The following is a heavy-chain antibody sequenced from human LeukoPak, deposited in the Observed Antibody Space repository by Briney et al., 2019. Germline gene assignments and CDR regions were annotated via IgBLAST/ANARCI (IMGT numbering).Heavy chain of an antibody. CDR1: GFTFSNYD. V-gene: IGHV3-30*03. D-gene: IGHD1-1*01. Sequence: QSGGSLRLSCAASGFTFSNYDIHWVRQAPGKGLEWVAVISYDGNNKYYADSVKGRFTISRDNSKNTLYLQMNSLRAEDTAVYYCARPNWNQGSFDYWGQGTLVTVSS. J-gene: IGHJ4*02. CDR3: ARPNWNQGSFDY. CDR2: ISYDGNNK.